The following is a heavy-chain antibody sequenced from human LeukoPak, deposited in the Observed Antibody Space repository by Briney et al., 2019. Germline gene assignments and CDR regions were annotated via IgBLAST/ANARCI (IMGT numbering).Heavy chain of an antibody. J-gene: IGHJ3*02. CDR1: EFTVTTNH. D-gene: IGHD2-2*01. CDR3: ARDGSTSRAFDI. Sequence: PGGSLRLSCAASEFTVTTNHMTWVRQAPGKGLEWVSVIYSGGSTYYADSVKGRFTISRDNSKNTLYLQMNSLRAEDTAVYYCARDGSTSRAFDIWGQGTMVTVSS. V-gene: IGHV3-66*01. CDR2: IYSGGST.